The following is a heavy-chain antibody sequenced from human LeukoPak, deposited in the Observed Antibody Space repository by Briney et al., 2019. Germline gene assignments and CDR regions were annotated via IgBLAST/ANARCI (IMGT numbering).Heavy chain of an antibody. V-gene: IGHV1-2*02. J-gene: IGHJ4*02. Sequence: ASVKVSCKASGYTFTAYYIHWVRQAPGQGLEWMGWINPDSGGTKYAQKFQGRVTMTRDTSISTAYMELSSLRSDDPAVYYCARDLPRRDSDDYGGAHYWGQGTLVTISS. D-gene: IGHD4-23*01. CDR1: GYTFTAYY. CDR2: INPDSGGT. CDR3: ARDLPRRDSDDYGGAHY.